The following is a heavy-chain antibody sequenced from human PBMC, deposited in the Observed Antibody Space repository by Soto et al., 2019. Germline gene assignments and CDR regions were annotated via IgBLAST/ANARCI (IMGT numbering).Heavy chain of an antibody. CDR3: ARDWGGGSYAY. D-gene: IGHD1-26*01. CDR2: IGRSGSTI. V-gene: IGHV3-11*01. Sequence: QVPLVESGGGLAKPGGSLRLSCAASGFTFNDYYMSWIRQAPGKGLVWVSYIGRSGSTIYYADSVKGRFTISRDNAKNSLYLQRNSLRAEDTAVDYCARDWGGGSYAYWGQGTLVTVSS. J-gene: IGHJ4*02. CDR1: GFTFNDYY.